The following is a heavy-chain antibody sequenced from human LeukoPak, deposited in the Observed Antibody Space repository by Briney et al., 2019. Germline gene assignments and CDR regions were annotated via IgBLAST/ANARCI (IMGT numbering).Heavy chain of an antibody. J-gene: IGHJ4*02. CDR3: AKVGGYQLLPHLLGYFDY. Sequence: GGSLRLSCAASGFTFSSYGMHWVRQAPGKGLEWVAFIRYDGSNKYYADSVKGRFTISRDKSKNTLYLQMNSLRVDDTAVYYCAKVGGYQLLPHLLGYFDYWGQGTLVTVSS. V-gene: IGHV3-30*02. CDR1: GFTFSSYG. CDR2: IRYDGSNK. D-gene: IGHD2-2*01.